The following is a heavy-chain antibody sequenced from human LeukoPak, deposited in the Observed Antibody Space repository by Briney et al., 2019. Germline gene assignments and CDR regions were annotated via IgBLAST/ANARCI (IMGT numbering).Heavy chain of an antibody. D-gene: IGHD1-26*01. CDR2: IYYSGST. Sequence: SSETLSLTCTVSGGSISSYYWSWIRQPPGKGLEWIGYIYYSGSTNYNPSLKSRVTISVDTSKNQFSLKLSSVTAADTAVYYCARFQWELLYFDYWGQGTLVTVSS. J-gene: IGHJ4*02. CDR1: GGSISSYY. CDR3: ARFQWELLYFDY. V-gene: IGHV4-59*01.